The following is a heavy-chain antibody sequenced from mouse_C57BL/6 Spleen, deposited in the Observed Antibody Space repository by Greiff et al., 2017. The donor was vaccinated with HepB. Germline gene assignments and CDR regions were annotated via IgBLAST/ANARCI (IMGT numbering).Heavy chain of an antibody. J-gene: IGHJ4*01. D-gene: IGHD1-1*01. CDR2: IDPETGGT. CDR3: TREGSYGSSYAYAMDY. CDR1: GYTFTDYE. Sequence: VKLMESGAELVRPGASVTLSCKASGYTFTDYEMHWVKQTPVHGLEWIGAIDPETGGTAYNQKFKGKAILTADKSSSTAYMELRSLTSEDSAVYYCTREGSYGSSYAYAMDYWGQGTSVTVSS. V-gene: IGHV1-15*01.